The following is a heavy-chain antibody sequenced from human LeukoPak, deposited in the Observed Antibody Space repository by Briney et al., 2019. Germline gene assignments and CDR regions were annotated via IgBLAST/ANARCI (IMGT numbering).Heavy chain of an antibody. D-gene: IGHD6-19*01. V-gene: IGHV3-21*03. CDR2: ITSSGRYI. Sequence: NPGGSLRLSCAASGFTFSSYSMNWVRQAPGKGLEWVSSITSSGRYIYYADSVKGRFTISRDNAKNSLYLQMNSLRAEDTAVYYCARRAAVAGTFDPWGQGTLVTVSS. J-gene: IGHJ5*02. CDR1: GFTFSSYS. CDR3: ARRAAVAGTFDP.